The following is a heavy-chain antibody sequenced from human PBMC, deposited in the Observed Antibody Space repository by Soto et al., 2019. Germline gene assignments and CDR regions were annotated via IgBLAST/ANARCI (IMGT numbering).Heavy chain of an antibody. Sequence: PSETLSLTCAVYGGSFTGYYWTWIRQPPGKGLEWIGEINHSGSTNYNPSLRSRVTISVDTSKNQFSLKLTSVTAADTAVYYCARGTDAPDKCYFDSWGLGTLVTVS. CDR3: ARGTDAPDKCYFDS. J-gene: IGHJ4*02. CDR1: GGSFTGYY. V-gene: IGHV4-34*01. CDR2: INHSGST.